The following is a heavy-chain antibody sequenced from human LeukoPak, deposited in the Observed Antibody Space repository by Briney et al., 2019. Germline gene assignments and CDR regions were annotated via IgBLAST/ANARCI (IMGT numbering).Heavy chain of an antibody. CDR3: ATMVQGVYTYFGS. D-gene: IGHD3-10*01. J-gene: IGHJ4*02. CDR1: GGSISSGGYY. CDR2: TQYSGST. V-gene: IGHV4-61*08. Sequence: SETLSLTCTVSGGSISSGGYYWSWIRQHPGKGLEWIGYTQYSGSTNYNPSLKSRVTISVDTSKNQFSLKLSSVTAADTAVYYCATMVQGVYTYFGSWGQGNLVAVSS.